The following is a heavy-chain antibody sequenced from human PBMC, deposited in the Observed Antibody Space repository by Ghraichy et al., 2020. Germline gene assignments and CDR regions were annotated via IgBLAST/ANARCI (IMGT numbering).Heavy chain of an antibody. D-gene: IGHD3-10*01. CDR3: TRGGQLGDH. CDR1: GFTFSSYW. CDR2: INSDGSST. Sequence: GESLNISCAASGFTFSSYWMHWVRQAPGKGLVWVSRINSDGSSTNYADSVKGRFTISRDNAKNTMYLQMNGLRAEDTAVYYCTRGGQLGDHWGQGTLATVSS. V-gene: IGHV3-74*01. J-gene: IGHJ4*02.